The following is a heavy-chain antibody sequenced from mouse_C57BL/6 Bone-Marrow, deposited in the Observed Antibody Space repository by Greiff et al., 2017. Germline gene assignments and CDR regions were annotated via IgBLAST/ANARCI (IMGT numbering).Heavy chain of an antibody. CDR3: ARATSGSSPDY. V-gene: IGHV1-64*01. D-gene: IGHD1-1*01. J-gene: IGHJ2*01. Sequence: QVQLQQPGAELVKPGASVKLSCKASGYTFTSYWMHWVKQRPGQGLEWIGMIHPNSGSTNYNEKFKSKATLTVDKSSSTTYMQLSSLTSEDSAVYYCARATSGSSPDYWGQGTTLTVSS. CDR2: IHPNSGST. CDR1: GYTFTSYW.